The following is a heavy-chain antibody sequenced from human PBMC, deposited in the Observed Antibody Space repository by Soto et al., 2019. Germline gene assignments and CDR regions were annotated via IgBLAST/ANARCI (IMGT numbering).Heavy chain of an antibody. CDR3: PTDPNSDGSINAFDV. CDR1: GVSVVSYIAG. D-gene: IGHD5-18*01. J-gene: IGHJ3*01. CDR2: TYYRSKWYY. V-gene: IGHV6-1*01. Sequence: LNCALFGVSVVSYIAGWNWIRQFTSRGLEWLGRTYYRSKWYYDYAISVKSRITINPDTSKNQFSLQLDSVTPEDTAIYWCPTDPNSDGSINAFDVWGQGTMVTVSS.